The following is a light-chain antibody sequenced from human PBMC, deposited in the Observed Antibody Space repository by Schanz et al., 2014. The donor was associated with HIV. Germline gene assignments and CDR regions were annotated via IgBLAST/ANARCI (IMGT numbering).Light chain of an antibody. CDR3: HHYGDSRGT. Sequence: EIVLTQSPGTLSLSPGERATLSCRASQSVGGNQIAWYQHRRGQAPRLLFYANSFRATGVPERFSGTGSGPDLPLHISRLEPDDFAVYYCHHYGDSRGTFGGGTEVDI. J-gene: IGKJ4*02. V-gene: IGKV3-20*01. CDR2: ANS. CDR1: QSVGGNQ.